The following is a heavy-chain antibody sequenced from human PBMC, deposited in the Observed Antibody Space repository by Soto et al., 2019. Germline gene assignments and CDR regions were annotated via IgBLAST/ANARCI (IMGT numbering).Heavy chain of an antibody. CDR3: ARLARDYDFWSGYYSHYYYGMDV. D-gene: IGHD3-3*01. CDR1: GYTFTSYG. V-gene: IGHV1-18*01. J-gene: IGHJ6*02. CDR2: IGAYNGNT. Sequence: ASVKVSCKASGYTFTSYGISWVRQAPGQGLEWMGWIGAYNGNTNYAQKLQGRVTMTTDTSTSTAYMELRSLRSDDTAVYYCARLARDYDFWSGYYSHYYYGMDVWGQGTTVTVSS.